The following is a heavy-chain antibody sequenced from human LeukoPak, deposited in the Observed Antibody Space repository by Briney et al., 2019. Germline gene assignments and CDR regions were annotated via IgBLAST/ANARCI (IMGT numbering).Heavy chain of an antibody. J-gene: IGHJ4*02. CDR3: ASLGYSSGWSLTDY. CDR2: IYYSGST. D-gene: IGHD6-19*01. V-gene: IGHV4-61*01. CDR1: GGSFSSGSYY. Sequence: NPSETLSLTCTVSGGSFSSGSYYWSWIRQPPGKGLEWIGYIYYSGSTNYNPSLKSRVTISVDTSKNQFSLKLSSVTAADTAVYYCASLGYSSGWSLTDYWGQGTLVTVSS.